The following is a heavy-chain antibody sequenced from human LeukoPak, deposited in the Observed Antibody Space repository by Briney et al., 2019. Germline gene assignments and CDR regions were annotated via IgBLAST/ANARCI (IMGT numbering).Heavy chain of an antibody. V-gene: IGHV3-30*02. CDR1: GFTFSSYG. CDR2: IRYDGSNK. Sequence: PGGSLRLSCAASGFTFSSYGMHWVRQAPGKGLEWVAFIRYDGSNKYYANSVKGRFTISRDNSKNTLYLQMNSLRAEDTAVYYCAKSGPDYDILTDYWGQGTLVTVSS. D-gene: IGHD3-9*01. CDR3: AKSGPDYDILTDY. J-gene: IGHJ4*02.